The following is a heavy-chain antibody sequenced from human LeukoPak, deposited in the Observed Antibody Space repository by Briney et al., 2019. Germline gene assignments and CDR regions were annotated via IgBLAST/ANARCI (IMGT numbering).Heavy chain of an antibody. CDR2: IKADGSET. V-gene: IGHV3-7*03. D-gene: IGHD1-26*01. Sequence: GGSLRLSCAASGFTFSNYWMNWVRQAPGKGLEWVADIKADGSETHYVDPLKSRFTISRDNANNLLYLQMDSLRVEDTAVYYCARGEPTSSFRPFDCWGQGILVTVSS. CDR1: GFTFSNYW. J-gene: IGHJ4*02. CDR3: ARGEPTSSFRPFDC.